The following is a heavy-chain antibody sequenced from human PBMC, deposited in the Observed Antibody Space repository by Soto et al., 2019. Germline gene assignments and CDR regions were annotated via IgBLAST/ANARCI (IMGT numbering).Heavy chain of an antibody. V-gene: IGHV3-7*01. CDR1: GFTFSSYW. J-gene: IGHJ6*04. CDR2: IKQDGSEE. CDR3: AREIAARL. D-gene: IGHD6-6*01. Sequence: EVQLVESGGGLVQPGGSLRLSCAASGFTFSSYWMSWFRQAPGKGLEWVDNIKQDGSEENYVDSVKGRFTISRDNAQNALYLQMNSLRVEDTAVYYCAREIAARLWGKGTTVTVSS.